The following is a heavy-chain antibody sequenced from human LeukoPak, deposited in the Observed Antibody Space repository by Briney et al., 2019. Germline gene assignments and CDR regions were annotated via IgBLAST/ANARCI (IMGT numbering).Heavy chain of an antibody. CDR3: ARDQYDTWSRRGNFDS. CDR2: IKLDGSEK. D-gene: IGHD3-3*01. CDR1: GFTFGKYW. J-gene: IGHJ4*02. V-gene: IGHV3-7*03. Sequence: GGSLRLSCVASGFTFGKYWMSWVRQAPGKGLEWVANIKLDGSEKNYVDSVKGRFTISRDNTRNSLYLQMNSLRVEDTAVFYCARDQYDTWSRRGNFDSWGQGTLVIVSS.